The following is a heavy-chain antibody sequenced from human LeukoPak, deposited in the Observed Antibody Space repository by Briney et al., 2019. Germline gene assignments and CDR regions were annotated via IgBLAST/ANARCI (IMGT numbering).Heavy chain of an antibody. Sequence: GESLKISCKGSGYSFTSYWIGWVRQMPGKGLEWMGIIYPGDSDIRYSPSCQGQVTIAADKSISTAYLQWSSLKASDTAMYYCPRRGGSSSWYSYYGMDVWGQGTTVTVSS. J-gene: IGHJ6*02. D-gene: IGHD6-13*01. V-gene: IGHV5-51*01. CDR1: GYSFTSYW. CDR2: IYPGDSDI. CDR3: PRRGGSSSWYSYYGMDV.